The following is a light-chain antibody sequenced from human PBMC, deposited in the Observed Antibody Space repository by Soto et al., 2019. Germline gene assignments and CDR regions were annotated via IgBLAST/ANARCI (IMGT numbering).Light chain of an antibody. CDR2: EDI. J-gene: IGLJ2*01. CDR1: SSNIGARYE. CDR3: QSYDSSLSAVV. Sequence: QSVLTQPPSVSGAPGQTVTISCTGSSSNIGARYEVHWYQQLPGTAPKLLIYEDIKRPSGVPDRFSGSKSGASASLAITGLLSEDEAEYYCQSYDSSLSAVVFGGGTKVTAL. V-gene: IGLV1-40*01.